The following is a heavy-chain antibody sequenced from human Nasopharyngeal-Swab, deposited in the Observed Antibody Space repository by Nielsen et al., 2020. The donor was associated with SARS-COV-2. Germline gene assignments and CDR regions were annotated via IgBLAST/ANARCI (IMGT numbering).Heavy chain of an antibody. CDR3: AKEAYGGNSGESAFDI. CDR2: IYSGGST. Sequence: GGSLRLSCAASGFTVSSNYMSWVRQAPGKGLEWVSVIYSGGSTYYADSVKGRFTISRHNSKNTLYLQMNSLRAEDTAVYYCAKEAYGGNSGESAFDIWGQGTMVTVSS. D-gene: IGHD4-23*01. V-gene: IGHV3-53*01. CDR1: GFTVSSNY. J-gene: IGHJ3*02.